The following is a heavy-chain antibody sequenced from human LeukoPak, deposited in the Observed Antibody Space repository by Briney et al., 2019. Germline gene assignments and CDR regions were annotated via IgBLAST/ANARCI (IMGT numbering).Heavy chain of an antibody. CDR1: GFTFSDYY. Sequence: GGSLRLSCAASGFTFSDYYMSWIRQAPGKGLEWVSYISSSGSTIYYADSVKGRFTIFRDNAKNSLYLQMNSLRAEDTAVYYCARDPYSWAFDYWGQGTLVTVSS. D-gene: IGHD5-18*01. J-gene: IGHJ4*02. CDR2: ISSSGSTI. V-gene: IGHV3-11*04. CDR3: ARDPYSWAFDY.